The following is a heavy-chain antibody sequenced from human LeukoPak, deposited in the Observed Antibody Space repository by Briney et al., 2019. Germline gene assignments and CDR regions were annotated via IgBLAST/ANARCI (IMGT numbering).Heavy chain of an antibody. CDR1: GFTFDDYA. Sequence: SLRLSCAASGFTFDDYAMHWVRQAPGKGLEWVSGISWNSGSIGYADSVKGRFTISRDNAKNSLYLQMNSLRAEDTALYYCAKDCGSWYYYYYGMDVWGQGTTVTVSS. CDR3: AKDCGSWYYYYYGMDV. J-gene: IGHJ6*02. V-gene: IGHV3-9*01. CDR2: ISWNSGSI.